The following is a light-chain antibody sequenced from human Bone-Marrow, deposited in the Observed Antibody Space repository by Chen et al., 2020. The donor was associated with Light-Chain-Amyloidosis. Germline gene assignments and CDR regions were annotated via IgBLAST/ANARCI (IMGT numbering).Light chain of an antibody. CDR2: EDD. CDR1: SGSIATKY. V-gene: IGLV6-57*01. Sequence: FMLTHPHSVSESPGTTVIISCTLSSGSIATKYVQWYQQRPGSSPTTVIYEDDQRPSGVPDRFSGSIDRSSNSASLTISGLKTEDEADYYCQSYQGSSQGVFGGGTKLTVL. CDR3: QSYQGSSQGV. J-gene: IGLJ3*02.